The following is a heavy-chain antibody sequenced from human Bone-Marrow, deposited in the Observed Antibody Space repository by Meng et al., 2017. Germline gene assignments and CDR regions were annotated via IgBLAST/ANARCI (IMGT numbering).Heavy chain of an antibody. CDR2: IHSSGST. V-gene: IGHV4-4*07. J-gene: IGHJ5*02. CDR1: GGSITNYY. CDR3: ARGDSVFRGSMYNWFDP. D-gene: IGHD3-10*01. Sequence: GSLRLSCTVSGGSITNYYWSWIRQPAGKGLEWIGRIHSSGSTSYNPSLNSRLTMSLDMSKNQFSLKLASVTAADTAVYYCARGDSVFRGSMYNWFDPWGQGTLVT.